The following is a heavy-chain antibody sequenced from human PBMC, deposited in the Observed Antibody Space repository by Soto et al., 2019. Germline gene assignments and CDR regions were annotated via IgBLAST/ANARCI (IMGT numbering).Heavy chain of an antibody. V-gene: IGHV3-30*03. CDR2: ISHDGKVK. CDR3: ATESDVRLSHNFDY. CDR1: GFTFSNYG. Sequence: QVQLVQSGGGVVQPGRSLSLSCAASGFTFSNYGMHWVRQAPGKGLEWVAVISHDGKVKYYAESVKGRFTISRDKSKNTLYLQMDSLRAEDTAVYYCATESDVRLSHNFDYWGQGVLVTVSS. D-gene: IGHD1-1*01. J-gene: IGHJ4*02.